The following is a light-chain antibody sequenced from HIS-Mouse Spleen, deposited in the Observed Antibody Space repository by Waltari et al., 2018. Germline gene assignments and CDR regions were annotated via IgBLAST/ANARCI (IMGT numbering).Light chain of an antibody. V-gene: IGLV3-10*01. CDR1: ALPNKH. CDR3: YSTDSSGNHVV. Sequence: SYELTQPPSVSVSPGQTARITCSGDALPNKHAYWYQQKSGQAPVLVIYEDSKRPSGIPERFSGSSSGTMATLTISGAQVEDEADYYCYSTDSSGNHVVFGGGTKLTVL. CDR2: EDS. J-gene: IGLJ2*01.